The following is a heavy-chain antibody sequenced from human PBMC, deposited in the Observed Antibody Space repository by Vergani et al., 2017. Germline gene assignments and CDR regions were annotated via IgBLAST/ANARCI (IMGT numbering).Heavy chain of an antibody. CDR3: ARNSGYYSYYFDF. Sequence: QVQLVHSGSELKKPGASVKVSCKASGYTFTSYALDWVRQAPGQGLEWMGRIIPIFGTTSYAQKFQGRVTILADGSTSTAYMDLSILRSEDTAVYYCARNSGYYSYYFDFWGQGTLVTVSS. D-gene: IGHD3-22*01. J-gene: IGHJ4*02. CDR2: IIPIFGTT. V-gene: IGHV1-69*18. CDR1: GYTFTSYA.